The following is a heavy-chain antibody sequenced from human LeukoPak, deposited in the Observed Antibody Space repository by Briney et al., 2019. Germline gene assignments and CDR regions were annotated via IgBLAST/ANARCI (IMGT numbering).Heavy chain of an antibody. CDR2: IYPGDSNS. CDR1: GYSFSDYW. CDR3: ARQWGYYCSGSHRAFDI. D-gene: IGHD3-10*01. Sequence: EPLKISCKGSGYSFSDYWIGWVRQMPGQGVEWLGIIYPGDSNSNTNPSFSGQVIISADRSISTAYLHWRRLKASDTAMYYYARQWGYYCSGSHRAFDIWGQGTTVTVSS. J-gene: IGHJ3*02. V-gene: IGHV5-51*01.